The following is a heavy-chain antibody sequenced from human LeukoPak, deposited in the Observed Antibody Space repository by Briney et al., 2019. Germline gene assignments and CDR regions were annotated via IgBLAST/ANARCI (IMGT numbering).Heavy chain of an antibody. J-gene: IGHJ2*01. CDR2: ISAYNGNT. CDR1: GYTFTSYG. CDR3: ARVELDDYGDYYWYFDL. D-gene: IGHD4-17*01. Sequence: GSVTVSCKASGYTFTSYGISWVRQAPGQGLEWMGWISAYNGNTNYAQKLQGRVTMTTDTSTSTAYMELRSLRSDDTAVYYCARVELDDYGDYYWYFDLWGRGTLVTVSS. V-gene: IGHV1-18*01.